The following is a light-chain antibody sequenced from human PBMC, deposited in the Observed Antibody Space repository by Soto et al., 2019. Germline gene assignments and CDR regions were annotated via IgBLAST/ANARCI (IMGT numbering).Light chain of an antibody. V-gene: IGKV1-27*01. CDR2: AAS. J-gene: IGKJ4*01. Sequence: DIQMTQSPSSLSASVGDRVTVTCRASQGISSFLAWYQQKPGKVPKLLIYAASTLQPGVPSRFSGSGYGTDFTLTISSLQPEDVATYYCQKYDSAPSLTFGGGTKVXIK. CDR3: QKYDSAPSLT. CDR1: QGISSF.